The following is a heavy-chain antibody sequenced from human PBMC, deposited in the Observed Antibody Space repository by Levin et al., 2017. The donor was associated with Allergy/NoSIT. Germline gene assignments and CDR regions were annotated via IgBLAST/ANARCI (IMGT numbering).Heavy chain of an antibody. CDR1: GFTFDDYG. CDR3: ARHRFTMNIHDGFDI. Sequence: LSLTCAASGFTFDDYGMSWVRQAPGKGLEWVSGINWNGGSTGYADSVKGRLTIPRDNAKNSLYLQMNSLRAEDTALYHCARHRFTMNIHDGFDIWGQGTMVIVSS. V-gene: IGHV3-20*01. D-gene: IGHD2/OR15-2a*01. CDR2: INWNGGST. J-gene: IGHJ3*02.